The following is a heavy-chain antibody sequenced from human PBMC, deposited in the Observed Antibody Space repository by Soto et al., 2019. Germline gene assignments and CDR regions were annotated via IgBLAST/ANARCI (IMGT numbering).Heavy chain of an antibody. J-gene: IGHJ4*02. CDR2: IKSKTDGGTT. V-gene: IGHV3-15*01. D-gene: IGHD1-26*01. Sequence: GGSLRLSCAASGFTFSNAWMSWVRQAPGKGLEWVGRIKSKTDGGTTDYAAPVKGRFTISRDNAKNSLYLQMNGLRAEDTAVYYCARDGSYYGASTPLDYWGQGTLVTVSS. CDR1: GFTFSNAW. CDR3: ARDGSYYGASTPLDY.